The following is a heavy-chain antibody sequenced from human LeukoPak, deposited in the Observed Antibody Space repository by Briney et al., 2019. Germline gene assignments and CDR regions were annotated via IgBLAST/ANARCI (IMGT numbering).Heavy chain of an antibody. J-gene: IGHJ4*02. Sequence: GGSLRLSCAASGFTFSSYAMSWVRQTPGRGLEWVSAISGSGSTTYYADSVKGHFTISRDNSKNTLCLQMDSLTAEDTAIYYCAKDRGTSGRHSRFDYWGQGTLVTVSS. CDR1: GFTFSSYA. V-gene: IGHV3-23*01. CDR3: AKDRGTSGRHSRFDY. CDR2: ISGSGSTT. D-gene: IGHD2-2*01.